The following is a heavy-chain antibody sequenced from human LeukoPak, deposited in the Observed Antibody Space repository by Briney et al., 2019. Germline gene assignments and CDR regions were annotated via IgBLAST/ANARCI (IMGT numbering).Heavy chain of an antibody. D-gene: IGHD3-3*01. CDR2: IKQDGSEK. J-gene: IGHJ6*03. CDR3: ARTDAYYDFWSGYPSSYYMDV. Sequence: TGGSLRLSCAASGFTFSSYWMSWVRQAPGKGLEWVANIKQDGSEKYYVDSVKGRFTVSRDNAKNSLYLQMNSLRAEDTAVYYCARTDAYYDFWSGYPSSYYMDVWGKGTTVTVSS. CDR1: GFTFSSYW. V-gene: IGHV3-7*01.